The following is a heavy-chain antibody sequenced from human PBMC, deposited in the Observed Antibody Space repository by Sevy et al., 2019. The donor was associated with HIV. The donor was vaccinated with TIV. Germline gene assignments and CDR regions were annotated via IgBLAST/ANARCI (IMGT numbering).Heavy chain of an antibody. J-gene: IGHJ4*02. V-gene: IGHV3-30*07. CDR2: ISYDGSNK. D-gene: IGHD6-19*01. CDR3: ARGGEWLAPIYDY. Sequence: GGSLRLSCAASGFTFATYAIHWVRQAPGKGLEWVAVISYDGSNKHYTDSVKGRLTISRDNSRNTLYLQMNSLRTEDTAVYYCARGGEWLAPIYDYWGQGTLVTVSS. CDR1: GFTFATYA.